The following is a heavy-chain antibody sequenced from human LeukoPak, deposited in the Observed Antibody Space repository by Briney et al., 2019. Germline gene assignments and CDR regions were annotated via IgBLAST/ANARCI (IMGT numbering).Heavy chain of an antibody. D-gene: IGHD4-17*01. V-gene: IGHV1-2*02. J-gene: IGHJ4*02. Sequence: VASVNVSCKASGYTFTGYYMHWVRQAPGQGLEWMGWISPNSGGTNYAQKFQGRVTMTRVTSISTAYMELRSLRSDDTAVYYCARDLSERLDYGDYLDYWGQGTLVTVSS. CDR2: ISPNSGGT. CDR1: GYTFTGYY. CDR3: ARDLSERLDYGDYLDY.